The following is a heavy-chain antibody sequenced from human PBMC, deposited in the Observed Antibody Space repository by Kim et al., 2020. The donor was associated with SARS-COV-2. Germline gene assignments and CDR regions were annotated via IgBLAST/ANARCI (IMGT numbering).Heavy chain of an antibody. V-gene: IGHV3-23*01. Sequence: GRFTISRDTSKSTLYLQMNSLRAEDTAVYYCAKLQGIAAAGTDKEYFQHWGQGTLVTVSS. CDR3: AKLQGIAAAGTDKEYFQH. J-gene: IGHJ1*01. D-gene: IGHD6-13*01.